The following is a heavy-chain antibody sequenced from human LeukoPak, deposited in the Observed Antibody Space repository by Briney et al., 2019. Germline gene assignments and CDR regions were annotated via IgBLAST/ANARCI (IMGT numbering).Heavy chain of an antibody. CDR2: INKDGSEK. J-gene: IGHJ6*02. CDR3: ARDKYYDFWSGYSYYYYYGMDV. V-gene: IGHV3-7*03. D-gene: IGHD3-3*01. Sequence: PGGSLRLSCAASGFTFSSYWMSWVRQAPGKGPEWVANINKDGSEKYYVDSVKGRFTIPRDNAKNSLYLQMNSLRAEDTAVYYCARDKYYDFWSGYSYYYYYGMDVWGQGTTVTVSS. CDR1: GFTFSSYW.